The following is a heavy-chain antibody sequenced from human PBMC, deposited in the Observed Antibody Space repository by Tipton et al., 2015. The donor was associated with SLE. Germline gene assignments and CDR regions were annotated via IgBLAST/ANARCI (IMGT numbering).Heavy chain of an antibody. CDR1: GGSINSSGY. CDR3: ARFRDEYYYYAMDV. CDR2: IYSSGST. J-gene: IGHJ6*02. V-gene: IGHV4-31*03. Sequence: TLSLTCTVSGGSINSSGYWSWIRQHPGKGLEWIGHIYSSGSTYYNPSLKSRITISLDTSKNQFSLKLISVTAADTAVYYCARFRDEYYYYAMDVWGQGTTVTVSS.